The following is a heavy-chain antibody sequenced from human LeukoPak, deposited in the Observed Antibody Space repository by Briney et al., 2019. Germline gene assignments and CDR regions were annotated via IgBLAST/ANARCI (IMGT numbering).Heavy chain of an antibody. Sequence: SETLSLTCTVSGGSISSGSYYWSWIRQPAGTGLEWIGRIYTSGSTNYNPSHKSRVTISVDTSKNQFSLKLSSVTAADTAVYYCARSSKLLWFGELVSWNWYFDLWGRGTLVTVSS. V-gene: IGHV4-61*02. CDR1: GGSISSGSYY. J-gene: IGHJ2*01. D-gene: IGHD3-10*01. CDR2: IYTSGST. CDR3: ARSSKLLWFGELVSWNWYFDL.